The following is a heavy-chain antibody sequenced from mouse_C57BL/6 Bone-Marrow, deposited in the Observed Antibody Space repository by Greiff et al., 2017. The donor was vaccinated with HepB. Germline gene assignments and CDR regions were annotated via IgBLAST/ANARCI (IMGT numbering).Heavy chain of an antibody. V-gene: IGHV5-12*01. CDR2: ISNGGGST. CDR3: AVVATRYAMDY. J-gene: IGHJ4*01. Sequence: EVQLVESGGGLVQPGGSLKLSCAASGFTFSDYYMYWVRQTPEKRLEWVAYISNGGGSTYYPDTVKGRFTISRDNAKNTLYLQMSRLKSEDTAMYYCAVVATRYAMDYWGQGTSVTVSS. CDR1: GFTFSDYY. D-gene: IGHD1-1*01.